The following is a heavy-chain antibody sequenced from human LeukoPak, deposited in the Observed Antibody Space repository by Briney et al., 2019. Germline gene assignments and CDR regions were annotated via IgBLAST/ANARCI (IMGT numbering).Heavy chain of an antibody. CDR3: ATDPRTTVFGTFRYYYMDV. Sequence: ASVKVSCKTSGYTFTDYYIHWVRQAPGQGLEWMGWINPDSGYTNYAQKFQGRVTMTRDTSINTAYMELRRLTSDDTVVYYCATDPRTTVFGTFRYYYMDVWGEGTTVAVSS. CDR1: GYTFTDYY. CDR2: INPDSGYT. V-gene: IGHV1-2*02. J-gene: IGHJ6*03. D-gene: IGHD3-3*01.